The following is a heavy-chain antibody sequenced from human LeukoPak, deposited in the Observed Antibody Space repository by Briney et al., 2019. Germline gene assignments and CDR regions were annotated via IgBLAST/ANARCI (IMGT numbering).Heavy chain of an antibody. V-gene: IGHV3-13*04. J-gene: IGHJ6*02. D-gene: IGHD6-13*01. CDR3: ARSGYYHYYGLDV. CDR1: GFTFSSYD. Sequence: PGGSLRLSCAASGFTFSSYDMHWVRQTTGKGLEWVSAIGTADDTFYPDSVKGRFTISRDDAKNSLYLQMNNLRVRDTAVYYCARSGYYHYYGLDVWGQGTTVTVSS. CDR2: IGTADDT.